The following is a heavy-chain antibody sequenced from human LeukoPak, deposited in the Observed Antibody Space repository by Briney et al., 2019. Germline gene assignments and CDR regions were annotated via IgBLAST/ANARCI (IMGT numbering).Heavy chain of an antibody. D-gene: IGHD6-13*01. CDR2: IYSGGST. J-gene: IGHJ4*02. CDR3: ARSAAGTDFDY. Sequence: GGSLRLSCAASGFTVSSNYMSWVRQAPGKGLEWVSVIYSGGSTYYADSVKGRLTISRDNSKNTLYLQMNSLRAEDTAVYYCARSAAGTDFDYWGQGTLVTVSS. CDR1: GFTVSSNY. V-gene: IGHV3-53*01.